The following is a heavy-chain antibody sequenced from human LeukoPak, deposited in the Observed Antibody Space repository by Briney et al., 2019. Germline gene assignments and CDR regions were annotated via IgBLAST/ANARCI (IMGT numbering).Heavy chain of an antibody. J-gene: IGHJ4*02. D-gene: IGHD1-26*01. CDR3: AKGYSGSYWAVDS. CDR1: GFTFDQYG. Sequence: PGGSLRLSCAASGFTFDQYGMQWVRQAPGKGLEWVAFIRYDESRKYYADSVKGRFTISRDNSKNTVDLQMSSLRAEDSALYYCAKGYSGSYWAVDSWGQGTLVTVSS. CDR2: IRYDESRK. V-gene: IGHV3-30*02.